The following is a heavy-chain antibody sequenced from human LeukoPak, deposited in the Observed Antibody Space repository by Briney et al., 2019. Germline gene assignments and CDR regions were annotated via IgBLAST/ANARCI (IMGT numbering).Heavy chain of an antibody. D-gene: IGHD2-21*01. V-gene: IGHV3-48*03. CDR2: ISSSGSTI. CDR1: GFTFSSYE. J-gene: IGHJ4*02. CDR3: ARDHQGESYSIFDY. Sequence: TGGSLRLSCAASGFTFSSYEMNWVRQAPGKGLEWVSYISSSGSTIYYADSVKGRFTISRDNAKNSLYLQMNSLRAEDTAVYYCARDHQGESYSIFDYWGQGTLVTVSS.